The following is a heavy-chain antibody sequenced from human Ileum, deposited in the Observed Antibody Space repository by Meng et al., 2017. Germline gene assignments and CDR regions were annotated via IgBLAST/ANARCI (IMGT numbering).Heavy chain of an antibody. CDR2: AST. J-gene: IGHJ4*02. CDR3: ARDHMGSLDY. V-gene: IGHV4-61*08. Sequence: VQLQESGPGVVRPSATLSLICTVSGGSVSRAGYQWGWIRQPPGKGLEWIGYASTNYNPSLKSRVTISLDTSRNQFSLSLSSVTAADTAVYYCARDHMGSLDYWGQGILVTVSS. CDR1: GGSVSRAGYQ. D-gene: IGHD1-26*01.